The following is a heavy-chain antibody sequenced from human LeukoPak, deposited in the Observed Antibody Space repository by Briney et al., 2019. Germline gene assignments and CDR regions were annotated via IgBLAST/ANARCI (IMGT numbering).Heavy chain of an antibody. CDR3: ARAMVRGEFDY. D-gene: IGHD3-10*01. J-gene: IGHJ4*02. CDR2: IYHSGST. Sequence: SETLSLTCAVSGGSISSGGYSWSWVRQPPGKGLEWIGYIYHSGSTYYNPSLKSRVTISVDRSKNQFSLKLSSVTAADTAVYYCARAMVRGEFDYWGQGTLVTVSS. CDR1: GGSISSGGYS. V-gene: IGHV4-30-2*01.